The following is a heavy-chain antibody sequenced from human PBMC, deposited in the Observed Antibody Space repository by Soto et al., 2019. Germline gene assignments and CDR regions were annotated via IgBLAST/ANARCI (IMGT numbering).Heavy chain of an antibody. J-gene: IGHJ4*02. CDR1: GFTFSSYA. CDR3: VEDLDEEQWLVRGPFDY. V-gene: IGHV3-64D*06. D-gene: IGHD6-19*01. CDR2: ISSNGGST. Sequence: GGSLRLSCSASGFTFSSYAMHWVRQAPGKGLEYVSAISSNGGSTYYADSVKGRFTISRDNSKNTLYLQMSSLRAEDTAVYYCVEDLDEEQWLVRGPFDYWGQGTLVTVSS.